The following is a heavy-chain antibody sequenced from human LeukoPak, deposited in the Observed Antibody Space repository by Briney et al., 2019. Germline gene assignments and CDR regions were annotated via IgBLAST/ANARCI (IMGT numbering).Heavy chain of an antibody. CDR3: ARQGGDYDILTGAQRPSYYFDY. D-gene: IGHD3-9*01. CDR1: GGSISSSSYY. J-gene: IGHJ4*02. CDR2: IYYSGST. V-gene: IGHV4-39*01. Sequence: SETLSLTCTVSGGSISSSSYYWGWIRQPPGGGLGWIGSIYYSGSTYYNPSLKSRVTISVDTSKNQFSLKLSSVTAANTAVYYCARQGGDYDILTGAQRPSYYFDYWGQGTLVTVSS.